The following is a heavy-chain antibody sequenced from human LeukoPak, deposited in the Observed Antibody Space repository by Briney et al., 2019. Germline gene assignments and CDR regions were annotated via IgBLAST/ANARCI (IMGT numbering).Heavy chain of an antibody. CDR3: ATHYYYDSSGYLPPLDY. J-gene: IGHJ4*02. V-gene: IGHV4-39*01. CDR1: GGSISSSSYY. D-gene: IGHD3-22*01. Sequence: SETLSLTCTVSGGSISSSSYYWGWIRQPPGEGLEWIWSIYYSGSTYYNPSLKSRVTISVDTSKNQFSLKLSSVTAADTAVYYCATHYYYDSSGYLPPLDYWGQGTLVTVSS. CDR2: IYYSGST.